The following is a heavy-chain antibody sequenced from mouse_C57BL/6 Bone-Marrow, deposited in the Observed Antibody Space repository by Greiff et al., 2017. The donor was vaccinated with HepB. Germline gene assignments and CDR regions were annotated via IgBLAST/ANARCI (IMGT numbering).Heavy chain of an antibody. D-gene: IGHD3-2*02. J-gene: IGHJ4*01. CDR1: GYTFTDYA. CDR3: APRQLRHYAMDY. CDR2: ISTYYGDA. Sequence: LVESGPELVRPGVSVKISCKGSGYTFTDYAMHWVKQSHAKSLEWIGVISTYYGDASYNQKFKDKATMTVDKSSSTAYMELARLTSEDSAVYYCAPRQLRHYAMDYWGQGTSVTVSS. V-gene: IGHV1-67*01.